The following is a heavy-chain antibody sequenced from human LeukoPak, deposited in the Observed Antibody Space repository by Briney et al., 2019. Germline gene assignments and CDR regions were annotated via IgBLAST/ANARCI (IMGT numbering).Heavy chain of an antibody. Sequence: SETLSLTCTVSGGSISSYYWSWIRQPPGKGLEWIGSIYYSGSTYYNPSLKSRVTISVDTSKNQFSLKLSSVTAADTAVYYCARGSGYDYNDYWGQGTLVTVSS. V-gene: IGHV4-39*07. J-gene: IGHJ4*02. CDR1: GGSISSYY. CDR3: ARGSGYDYNDY. D-gene: IGHD5-12*01. CDR2: IYYSGST.